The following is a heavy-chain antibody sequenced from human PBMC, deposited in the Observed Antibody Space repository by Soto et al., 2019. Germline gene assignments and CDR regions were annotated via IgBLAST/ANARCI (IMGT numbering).Heavy chain of an antibody. V-gene: IGHV1-46*01. CDR3: AREVGSTSWSYYYRMDV. J-gene: IGHJ6*02. CDR1: GSVFTNYF. Sequence: QVQLVQSGAEVKKPGASVKVSCKASGSVFTNYFMHWVRQAPGQGLEWMGIINPNGGGTSYAQKFEGRVTMTRDSATSTVYMDLSSLRSEDTALYFCAREVGSTSWSYYYRMDVWGQGTSVTVSS. CDR2: INPNGGGT. D-gene: IGHD6-13*01.